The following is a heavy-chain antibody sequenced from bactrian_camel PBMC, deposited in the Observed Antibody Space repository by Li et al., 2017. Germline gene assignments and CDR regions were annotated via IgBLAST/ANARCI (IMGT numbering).Heavy chain of an antibody. CDR2: LDADGRTT. J-gene: IGHJ4*01. V-gene: IGHV3S1*01. D-gene: IGHD4*01. Sequence: HVQLVESGGGSVQAGGSLRLSCVVSEYTYDGYFMGWFRQAPGKEREGVAVLDADGRTTLYRDSVKGRFTISKDYAKNTLYLQMDSLKPEDTAMYYCAANSVCLPATVTTVDSVTEYTYWGQGTQVTVS. CDR1: EYTYDGYF. CDR3: AANSVCLPATVTTVDSVTEYTY.